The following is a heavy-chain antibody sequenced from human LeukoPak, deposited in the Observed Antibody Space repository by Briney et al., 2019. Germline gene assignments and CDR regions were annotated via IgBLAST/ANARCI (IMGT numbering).Heavy chain of an antibody. CDR1: GYTFTSYY. Sequence: ASVKVSCKASGYTFTSYYMHWVRQARGLGLDWMGIINPSGGSTSYAQKFQGRVTMTRDMSTSTVYMELSGLRSEDTAVYYCARASFRNLQVGYWGQGTLVTVSS. CDR3: ARASFRNLQVGY. CDR2: INPSGGST. D-gene: IGHD6-6*01. J-gene: IGHJ4*02. V-gene: IGHV1-46*01.